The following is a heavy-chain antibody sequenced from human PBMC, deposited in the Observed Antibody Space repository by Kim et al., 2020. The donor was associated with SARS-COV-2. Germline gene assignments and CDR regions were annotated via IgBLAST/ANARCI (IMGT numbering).Heavy chain of an antibody. J-gene: IGHJ4*02. V-gene: IGHV4-59*13. D-gene: IGHD2-2*02. CDR3: ARGGHLHNTPDY. Sequence: SETLSLTCIVSGGSISSYYWGWIRQPPGKGLEWIGYINYSGHTNYNPSLKSRVTISVDTSKNQFSLNLDSVTAADTAVYYCARGGHLHNTPDYWGQGTLVTVSS. CDR2: INYSGHT. CDR1: GGSISSYY.